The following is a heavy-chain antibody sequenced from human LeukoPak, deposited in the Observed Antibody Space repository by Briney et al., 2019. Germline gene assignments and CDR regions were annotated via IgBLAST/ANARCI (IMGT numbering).Heavy chain of an antibody. Sequence: SETLSLTCTVSGGSISSYYWSWIRQPPGKGLEWIGFIYYSGGSNYNPSLKSRVTISVDTSKNQFSLKLSSVTAADTAVYYCARAASRFDYYDSSGYTGYWGQGTLVTVSS. CDR2: IYYSGGS. J-gene: IGHJ4*02. CDR1: GGSISSYY. CDR3: ARAASRFDYYDSSGYTGY. D-gene: IGHD3-22*01. V-gene: IGHV4-59*01.